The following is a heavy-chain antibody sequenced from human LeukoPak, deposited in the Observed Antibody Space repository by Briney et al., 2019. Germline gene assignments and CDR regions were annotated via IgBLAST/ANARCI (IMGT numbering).Heavy chain of an antibody. CDR3: ARRIGTMVRGGAFDP. D-gene: IGHD3-10*01. CDR2: INHSGST. J-gene: IGHJ5*02. CDR1: GGSFSGYY. Sequence: PSETLSLTCAVYGGSFSGYYWSWIRQPPGKGLEWIGEINHSGSTNYNPSLKSRVTISVDTSKNQFSLKLSSVTAADTAVYYCARRIGTMVRGGAFDPWGQGTLVTVSS. V-gene: IGHV4-34*01.